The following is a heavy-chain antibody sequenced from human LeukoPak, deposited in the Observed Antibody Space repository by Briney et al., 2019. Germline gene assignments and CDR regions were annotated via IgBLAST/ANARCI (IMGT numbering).Heavy chain of an antibody. Sequence: SETLSLTCTVSGYSISSGYYWGWIRQPPGKGLEWIGSIYHSGSTYYNPSLKSRVTISVDTSKNQFSLKPSSVTAADTAVYYCAREPSGGPFDYWGQGTLVTVSS. CDR3: AREPSGGPFDY. D-gene: IGHD3-10*01. CDR2: IYHSGST. CDR1: GYSISSGYY. J-gene: IGHJ4*02. V-gene: IGHV4-38-2*02.